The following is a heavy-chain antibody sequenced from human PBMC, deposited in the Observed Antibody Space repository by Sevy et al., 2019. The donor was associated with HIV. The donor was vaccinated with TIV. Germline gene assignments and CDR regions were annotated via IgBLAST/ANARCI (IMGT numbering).Heavy chain of an antibody. Sequence: ASVKVSCKASGGSFTSFVFNWVRLAPGQGLEWMGGIVTSIGPAKYAQKFQGRVTITADESTSTPYMELSSLRSEDTAIYYCARPQYDSTGYYPLYFYAMDVWGQGTTVTVSS. J-gene: IGHJ6*02. V-gene: IGHV1-69*13. CDR2: IVTSIGPA. CDR3: ARPQYDSTGYYPLYFYAMDV. CDR1: GGSFTSFV. D-gene: IGHD3-22*01.